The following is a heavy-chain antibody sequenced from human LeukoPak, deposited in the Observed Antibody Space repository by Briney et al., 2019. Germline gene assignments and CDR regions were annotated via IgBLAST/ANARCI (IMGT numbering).Heavy chain of an antibody. V-gene: IGHV3-30*03. CDR2: ITYDGYYK. J-gene: IGHJ4*02. CDR1: GFTFSTYG. CDR3: ARDLSPVVRASPMGY. Sequence: GGSLRPSCAASGFTFSTYGMHWVRQAPGKGLEWVALITYDGYYKYYSDSVKGRFTISTETSKNTLSLQMNSLRAEDTAVYYCARDLSPVVRASPMGYWGQGTLVTVSS. D-gene: IGHD3-10*01.